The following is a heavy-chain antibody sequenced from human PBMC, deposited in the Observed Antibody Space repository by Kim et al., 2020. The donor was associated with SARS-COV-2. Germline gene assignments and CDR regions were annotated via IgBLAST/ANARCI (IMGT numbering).Heavy chain of an antibody. V-gene: IGHV3-23*01. J-gene: IGHJ4*02. CDR2: ISADAAGT. CDR1: GFTFGTHA. D-gene: IGHD3-10*01. Sequence: GGSLRLSCAASGFTFGTHAATWVRQAPGKGLEWVSTISADAAGTYYADSVKGRFTISRDNSKQTLFLQMDSLRAEDTAFYYCAKDQRSRGASGEYYFDYWGQGTLLTFSS. CDR3: AKDQRSRGASGEYYFDY.